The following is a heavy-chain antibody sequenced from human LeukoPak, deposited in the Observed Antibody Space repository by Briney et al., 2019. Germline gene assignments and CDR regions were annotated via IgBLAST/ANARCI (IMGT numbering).Heavy chain of an antibody. CDR3: AKDVGGTYPYYFNY. V-gene: IGHV3-23*01. CDR2: IRGSGDNT. J-gene: IGHJ4*02. CDR1: GFTFRSYA. Sequence: PGGSLRLSCAASGFTFRSYAMNWVRQAPGKGLEWVSAIRGSGDNTYYADSVKGRFTISRDNSKNTLFLQMNSLTAEDTAVYYCAKDVGGTYPYYFNYWGQGILVTVSS. D-gene: IGHD1-26*01.